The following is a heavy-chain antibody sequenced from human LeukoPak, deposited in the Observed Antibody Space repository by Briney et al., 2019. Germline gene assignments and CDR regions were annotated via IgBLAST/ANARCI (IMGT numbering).Heavy chain of an antibody. CDR3: ARAPYDILTGYSLNWFDP. J-gene: IGHJ5*02. Sequence: GASVKVSCKASGYTFTTYAMHWVRQAPGQRLEWMGRINGDNGNTKYSQKFQGRVTITRDTSTYTAYMELRSLSSADTAVYFCARAPYDILTGYSLNWFDPWGQGTLVTVSS. CDR1: GYTFTTYA. V-gene: IGHV1-3*01. D-gene: IGHD3-9*01. CDR2: INGDNGNT.